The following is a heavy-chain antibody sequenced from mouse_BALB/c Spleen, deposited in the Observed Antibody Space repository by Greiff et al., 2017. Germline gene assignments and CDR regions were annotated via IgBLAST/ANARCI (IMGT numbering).Heavy chain of an antibody. CDR2: INPSSGYT. J-gene: IGHJ3*01. Sequence: QVQLKESGAELARPGASVKMSCKASGYTFTSYTMHWVKQRPGQGLEWIGYINPSSGYTNYNQKFKDKATLTADKSSSTAYMQLSSLTSEDSAVYYCARPFYYGSSYWFAYWGQGTLVTVSA. CDR3: ARPFYYGSSYWFAY. D-gene: IGHD1-1*01. CDR1: GYTFTSYT. V-gene: IGHV1-4*01.